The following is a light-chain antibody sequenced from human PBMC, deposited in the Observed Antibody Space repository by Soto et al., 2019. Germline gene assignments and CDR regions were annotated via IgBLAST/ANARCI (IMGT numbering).Light chain of an antibody. CDR3: QQSYSTPRT. CDR2: AAF. V-gene: IGKV1-39*01. J-gene: IGKJ1*01. CDR1: QSISSY. Sequence: DIPMTQSPSSLSASVGDRVTITCRTSQSISSYLNWYQQKPGKAPKLLIYAAFSLQSGVPSRFSGRGSWTDFTLTISSLQPEDFATYYCQQSYSTPRTFGQGTKVEIK.